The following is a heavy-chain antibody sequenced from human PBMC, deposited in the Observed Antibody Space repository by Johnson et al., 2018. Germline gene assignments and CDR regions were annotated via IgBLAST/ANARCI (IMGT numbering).Heavy chain of an antibody. CDR2: INPSGGST. CDR1: GYTFTSYY. CDR3: ARDRGYYGPLRAGYYYGMDG. Sequence: QVQLVQSGAEVKKPGASVKVSCKASGYTFTSYYMHWVRQAPGQGLEWMGIINPSGGSTSYAQKFQGRVTMTRDTSTSTVYMERSSLRSEDTAWYYCARDRGYYGPLRAGYYYGMDGWGQGTTVTVSS. D-gene: IGHD3-10*01. J-gene: IGHJ6*02. V-gene: IGHV1-46*01.